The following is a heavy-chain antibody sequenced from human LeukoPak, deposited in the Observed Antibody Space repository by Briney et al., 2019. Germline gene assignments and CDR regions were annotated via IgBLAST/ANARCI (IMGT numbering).Heavy chain of an antibody. CDR2: IYHSGST. J-gene: IGHJ4*02. CDR3: ARAGSASSWSIRFDY. V-gene: IGHV4-38-2*02. CDR1: GDSINPYY. Sequence: PSETLSLTCTVSGDSINPYYWGWIRQPPGKGPEWIGSIYHSGSTYYNPSLKSRVTISVDTSKNQFSLKLSSVTAADTAVYYCARAGSASSWSIRFDYWGQGTLVTVSS. D-gene: IGHD6-13*01.